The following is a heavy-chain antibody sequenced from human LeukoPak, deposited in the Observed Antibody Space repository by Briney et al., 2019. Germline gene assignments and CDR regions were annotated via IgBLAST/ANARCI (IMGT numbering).Heavy chain of an antibody. J-gene: IGHJ3*02. CDR2: IYYSGST. CDR1: GGSISSSSYY. V-gene: IGHV4-39*01. D-gene: IGHD3-22*01. CDR3: ARHGIWVTMIVVAPVAFDI. Sequence: PSETLSLTCAVSGGSISSSSYYWGWIRQPPGKGLEWIGSIYYSGSTYYNPSLKSRVTISVDTSKNQFSLKLSSVTAADTAVYYYARHGIWVTMIVVAPVAFDIWGQGTMVTVSS.